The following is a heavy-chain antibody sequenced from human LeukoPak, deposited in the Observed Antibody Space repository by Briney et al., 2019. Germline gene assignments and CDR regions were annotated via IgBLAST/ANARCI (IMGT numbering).Heavy chain of an antibody. D-gene: IGHD2/OR15-2a*01. CDR3: ARDFNRSPHYYMDV. Sequence: SETLSLTCTVSGGSISSYYWSWIRQPAGKGLEWIGRICTSGSTNYNPSLKSRVTMSVDTSKNQFSLKLSSVTAADTAVYHCARDFNRSPHYYMDVWGKGTTVTVSS. J-gene: IGHJ6*03. CDR1: GGSISSYY. CDR2: ICTSGST. V-gene: IGHV4-4*07.